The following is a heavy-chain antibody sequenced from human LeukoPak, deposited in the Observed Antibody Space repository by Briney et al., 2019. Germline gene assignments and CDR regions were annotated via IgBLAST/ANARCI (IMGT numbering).Heavy chain of an antibody. D-gene: IGHD2-2*01. J-gene: IGHJ6*02. Sequence: SQTPSLTCTVSGGSISSGGYYWSWIRQHPGKGLGWIGYIYYSGSTYYNPSLKSRVTISVDTSKNQFSLKLSSVTAADTAVYYCARDLGPGRFVVGMDVWGQGTTVTVSS. V-gene: IGHV4-31*03. CDR2: IYYSGST. CDR1: GGSISSGGYY. CDR3: ARDLGPGRFVVGMDV.